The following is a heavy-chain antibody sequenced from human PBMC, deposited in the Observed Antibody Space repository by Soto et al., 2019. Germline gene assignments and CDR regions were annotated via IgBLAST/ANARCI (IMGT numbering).Heavy chain of an antibody. D-gene: IGHD4-4*01. V-gene: IGHV3-23*01. CDR1: GFAFSTYA. CDR3: ARIGVTSESDF. CDR2: TSSDGAIT. Sequence: HPGGSLRLSCAASGFAFSTYAMSWVRQTPGKGLQWVSSTSSDGAITYYGDSVKGRFTFSRDNSRNTLFLQMNSLRAEDTAMYYCARIGVTSESDFWGHGALVTVSS. J-gene: IGHJ4*01.